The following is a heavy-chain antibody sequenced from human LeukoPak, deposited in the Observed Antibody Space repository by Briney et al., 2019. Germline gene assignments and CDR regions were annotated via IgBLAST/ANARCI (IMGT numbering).Heavy chain of an antibody. Sequence: SETLSLTCTVSGASVSYSVSYWGWGRQPPREGPEWGANVYYTGGTYYNPSLKSRVTLSVDTSKNQFSLKMTSVTAADTAIYYCARLTKGRYFDYIFAFWGQGILVTVSS. V-gene: IGHV4-39*01. CDR3: ARLTKGRYFDYIFAF. CDR2: VYYTGGT. J-gene: IGHJ4*02. D-gene: IGHD3-9*01. CDR1: GASVSYSVSY.